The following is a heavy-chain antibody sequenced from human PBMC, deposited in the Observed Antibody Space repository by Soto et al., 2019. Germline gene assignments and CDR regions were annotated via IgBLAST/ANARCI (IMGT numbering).Heavy chain of an antibody. Sequence: QQQGKGLEWIGYIYYSGSTNYNPSLKSRVTISVDTSKNQFSLKLSSVTAADTAVYYCARHRRFRYCSGGSCYSARPDAFDIWGQGTMVTVSS. J-gene: IGHJ3*02. D-gene: IGHD2-15*01. V-gene: IGHV4-59*08. CDR2: IYYSGST. CDR3: ARHRRFRYCSGGSCYSARPDAFDI.